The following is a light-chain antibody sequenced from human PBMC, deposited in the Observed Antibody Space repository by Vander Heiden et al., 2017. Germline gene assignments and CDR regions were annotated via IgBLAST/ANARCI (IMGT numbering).Light chain of an antibody. CDR3: RSYAGSRTFVL. CDR1: SSDIGSYDL. V-gene: IGLV2-23*03. Sequence: QSALTQPASVSGSPGQSITISCTGTSSDIGSYDLVSWYQQHPGKAPKLMIYECSKRPSGVSDRFSGSKSGNTASLTISGLQAEDEADYYCRSYAGSRTFVLFGGGTKLTVL. J-gene: IGLJ2*01. CDR2: ECS.